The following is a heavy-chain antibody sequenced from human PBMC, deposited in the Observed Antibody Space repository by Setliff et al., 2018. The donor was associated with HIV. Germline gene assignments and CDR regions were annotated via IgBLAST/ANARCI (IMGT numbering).Heavy chain of an antibody. CDR1: GFSFTTYW. D-gene: IGHD3-10*01. V-gene: IGHV3-7*01. CDR3: ARKLRPGHGVDV. Sequence: GGSLRLSCEASGFSFTTYWMSWVRQTPGKGLEWVANFNQDGSESYSVASVGGRFTISRDNAKNTLYLQMNSLRAEDTAVYYCARKLRPGHGVDVWGQGTTVTVSS. J-gene: IGHJ6*02. CDR2: FNQDGSES.